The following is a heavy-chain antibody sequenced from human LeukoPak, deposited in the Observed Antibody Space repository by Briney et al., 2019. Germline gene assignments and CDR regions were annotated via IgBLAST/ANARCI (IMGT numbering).Heavy chain of an antibody. V-gene: IGHV1-46*01. CDR1: GYTFTNFY. CDR3: ARIGRRPSDAFDI. CDR2: IDPSGGST. D-gene: IGHD1-1*01. Sequence: ASVKVSCKASGYTFTNFYMHWVRQAPGQGPEWMGRIDPSGGSTYYAQKFQGRVTMTRDTSTSTVYMELSSLRSEDTAVYYCARIGRRPSDAFDIWGRETVVTVSS. J-gene: IGHJ3*02.